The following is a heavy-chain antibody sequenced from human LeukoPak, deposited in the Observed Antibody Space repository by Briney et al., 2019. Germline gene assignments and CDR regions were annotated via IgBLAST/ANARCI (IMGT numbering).Heavy chain of an antibody. J-gene: IGHJ4*02. Sequence: GGSLRLSCAASGFTVSSKYMRWVRQAPGKGLEWVSVIYTGETTYYADSVKGRFTISRDNSKNTLYLQMDGLRVEDTAVYYCAKVGAVAAVENWGQGTLVTVSS. CDR2: IYTGETT. CDR1: GFTVSSKY. CDR3: AKVGAVAAVEN. D-gene: IGHD6-19*01. V-gene: IGHV3-66*01.